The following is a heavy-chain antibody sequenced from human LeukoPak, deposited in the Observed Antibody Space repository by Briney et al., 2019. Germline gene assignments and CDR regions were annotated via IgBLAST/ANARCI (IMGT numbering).Heavy chain of an antibody. CDR3: AKDLVRGCSGGSCYFDY. Sequence: GGSLRLSCAASGFTFSSYAMSWVRQAPGKGLEWVPAISGSGGSTYYADSVKGRFTISRDNSKNTLYLQMNSLRAEDTAVYYCAKDLVRGCSGGSCYFDYWGQGNLVTVSS. CDR1: GFTFSSYA. D-gene: IGHD2-15*01. V-gene: IGHV3-23*01. CDR2: ISGSGGST. J-gene: IGHJ4*02.